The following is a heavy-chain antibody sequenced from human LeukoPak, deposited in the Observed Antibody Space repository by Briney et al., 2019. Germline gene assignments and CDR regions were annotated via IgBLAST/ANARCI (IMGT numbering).Heavy chain of an antibody. D-gene: IGHD3-10*01. CDR2: IKQDGSEK. J-gene: IGHJ5*02. V-gene: IGHV3-7*01. CDR3: ARDRITLVRGVIIPDNWFDP. Sequence: GGSLRLSCAASGFTFSSYWMCWVRQAPGKGLEGVANIKQDGSEKYYVDSVKGRFTISRDNAKNSLYLQMNSLRAEDTAVYYCARDRITLVRGVIIPDNWFDPWGQGNLVTVSS. CDR1: GFTFSSYW.